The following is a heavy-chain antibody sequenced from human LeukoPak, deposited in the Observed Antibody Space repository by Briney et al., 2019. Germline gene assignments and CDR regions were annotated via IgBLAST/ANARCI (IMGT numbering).Heavy chain of an antibody. J-gene: IGHJ4*02. Sequence: GGSLRLSCAASGFTFSSYGMHWVRQAPGKGLEGVAVISYDGSNKYYADSVKGRFTISRDNSKNTLYLQMNSLRAEDTAVYYCAKDLVIQYYYDSSPLDYWGQGTLVTVSS. CDR1: GFTFSSYG. CDR2: ISYDGSNK. CDR3: AKDLVIQYYYDSSPLDY. D-gene: IGHD3-22*01. V-gene: IGHV3-30*18.